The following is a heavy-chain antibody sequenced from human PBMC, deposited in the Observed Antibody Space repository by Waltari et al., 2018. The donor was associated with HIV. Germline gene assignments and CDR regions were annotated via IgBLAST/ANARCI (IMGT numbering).Heavy chain of an antibody. CDR2: ISAYNHNT. CDR3: ARDISWSRTWENHYFDY. J-gene: IGHJ4*02. D-gene: IGHD1-26*01. V-gene: IGHV1-18*01. CDR1: GYRFTSYG. Sequence: QVQLVQSGAVVKKPGASVKVSCKASGYRFTSYGFSWVRQAPGHGLEWMGGISAYNHNTNVAQMFQDRVTMTTDTSTSTAYMELRSLRSDDTAVYYCARDISWSRTWENHYFDYWGQGSLVTVSS.